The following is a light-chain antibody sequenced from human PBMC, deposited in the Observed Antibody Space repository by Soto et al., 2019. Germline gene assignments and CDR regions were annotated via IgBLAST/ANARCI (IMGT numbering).Light chain of an antibody. CDR1: SSDIGAYEY. CDR3: LSHTTSRTYV. J-gene: IGLJ1*01. Sequence: QSALTQPASVSGSPGQSITISCSGTSSDIGAYEYVSWYQQHPGKPPKLMIYNINNRPSGVSHRFSGSKSGNTASLTISRLQTEDEADYYCLSHTTSRTYVFGPGTKVTVL. V-gene: IGLV2-14*03. CDR2: NIN.